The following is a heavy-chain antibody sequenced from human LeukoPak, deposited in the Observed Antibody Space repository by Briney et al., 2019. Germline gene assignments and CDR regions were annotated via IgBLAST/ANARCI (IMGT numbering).Heavy chain of an antibody. CDR3: ARAPDGFHGDYSPIAY. CDR2: TSDDGSAK. D-gene: IGHD4-17*01. V-gene: IGHV3-30-3*01. Sequence: PGGSLRLSCAASGFTFSSYAMHWVRQAPGRGLQWLALTSDDGSAKYYADSVKGRFTISRDNSQNTLYLQMNSLRADETAIYYCARAPDGFHGDYSPIAYWGQGTLVTVSS. CDR1: GFTFSSYA. J-gene: IGHJ4*02.